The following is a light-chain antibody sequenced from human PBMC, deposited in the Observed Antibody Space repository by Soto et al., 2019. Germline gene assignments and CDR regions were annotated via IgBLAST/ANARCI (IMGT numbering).Light chain of an antibody. J-gene: IGLJ3*02. CDR1: YNL. V-gene: IGLV2-23*02. Sequence: QSVLTQPASVSGSPGQSITISCSGAYNLVSWYQQHPGKAPKLMIFEVNKRPSGVSYRFSGSKSGNTASLTISALQAEDEADYFCCSYEPNRRVFGGGTQLTVL. CDR2: EVN. CDR3: CSYEPNRRV.